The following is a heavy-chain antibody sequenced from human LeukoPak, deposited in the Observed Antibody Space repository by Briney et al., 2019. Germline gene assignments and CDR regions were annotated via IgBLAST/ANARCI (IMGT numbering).Heavy chain of an antibody. CDR2: ISWDGGSA. V-gene: IGHV3-43*01. CDR3: VREGTTDY. Sequence: GGSLRLSCAASGFTFDDYTMHWVRQAPGKGLEWVSLISWDGGSAYYADSVKGRFTISRDDSKNSLYLQMNSLKTEDTAVYYCVREGTTDYWGQGTLVTVSS. CDR1: GFTFDDYT. D-gene: IGHD4-11*01. J-gene: IGHJ4*02.